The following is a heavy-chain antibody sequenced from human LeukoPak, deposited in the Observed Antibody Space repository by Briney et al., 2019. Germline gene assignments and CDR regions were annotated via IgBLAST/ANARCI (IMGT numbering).Heavy chain of an antibody. Sequence: SETLSLTCTVSGGSISSSSYYWGWIRQPPGKGLEWIGNIYYSGSTYYNPSLRSRVTVSVDTSKNQFSLRLRSVTAADTAVYYCARHLPRTDIGYAFDIWGQGTVVTVSS. J-gene: IGHJ3*02. CDR2: IYYSGST. CDR3: ARHLPRTDIGYAFDI. V-gene: IGHV4-39*01. CDR1: GGSISSSSYY. D-gene: IGHD2-15*01.